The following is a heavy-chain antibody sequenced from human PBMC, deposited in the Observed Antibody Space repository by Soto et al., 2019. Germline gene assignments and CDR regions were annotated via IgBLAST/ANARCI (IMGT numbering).Heavy chain of an antibody. Sequence: GGSLRLSCAASGFTFSSYAMSWVRQAPGKGLEWVSAISGSGGSTYYADSVKGRFTISRDNSKNTLYLQMNSLRAEDTAVYYCAKGKYQLPRANWFDPWGQGTLVTVSS. CDR3: AKGKYQLPRANWFDP. J-gene: IGHJ5*02. D-gene: IGHD2-2*01. CDR1: GFTFSSYA. CDR2: ISGSGGST. V-gene: IGHV3-23*01.